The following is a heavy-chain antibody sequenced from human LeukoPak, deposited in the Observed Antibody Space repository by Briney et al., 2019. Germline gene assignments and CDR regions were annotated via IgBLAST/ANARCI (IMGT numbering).Heavy chain of an antibody. CDR3: ARCGYSSYFDY. CDR1: GXTFSSYW. D-gene: IGHD4-11*01. Sequence: RXSXAXXGXTFSSYWXSWVRQAPGKGLEWVANIKQDGSEKYYVDSVKGRFTISRDNAKNSLYLQMNSLRAEDTAVYYCARCGYSSYFDYWGQGTLVTVSS. V-gene: IGHV3-7*01. J-gene: IGHJ4*02. CDR2: IKQDGSEK.